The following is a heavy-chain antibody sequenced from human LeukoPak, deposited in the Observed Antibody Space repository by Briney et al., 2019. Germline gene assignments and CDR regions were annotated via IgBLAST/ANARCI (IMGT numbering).Heavy chain of an antibody. Sequence: ASVKVSCKASGYTFTGYYMHWVRQAPGQGLGWMGWINPNSGGTNYAQEFQGWVTMTRDASISTAYMELSRLRSDDTAVYYCARSPMVRGVTNWFDPWGQGTLVTVSS. D-gene: IGHD3-10*01. J-gene: IGHJ5*02. V-gene: IGHV1-2*04. CDR1: GYTFTGYY. CDR2: INPNSGGT. CDR3: ARSPMVRGVTNWFDP.